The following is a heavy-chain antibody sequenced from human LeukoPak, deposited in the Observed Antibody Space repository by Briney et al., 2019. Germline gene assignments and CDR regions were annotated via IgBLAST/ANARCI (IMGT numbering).Heavy chain of an antibody. V-gene: IGHV3-21*01. J-gene: IGHJ4*02. CDR3: ARDLGATHYFDY. Sequence: GGSLRLSCAASGFTFSSYAMSWVRQAPGKGLEWVSSISSSSSYIYYADSVKGRFTISRDNAKNSLYLQMNSLRAEDTAVYYCARDLGATHYFDYWGQGTLVTVSS. D-gene: IGHD1-26*01. CDR2: ISSSSSYI. CDR1: GFTFSSYA.